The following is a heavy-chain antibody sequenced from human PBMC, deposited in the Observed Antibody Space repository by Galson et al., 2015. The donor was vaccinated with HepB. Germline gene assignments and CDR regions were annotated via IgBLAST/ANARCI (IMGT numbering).Heavy chain of an antibody. D-gene: IGHD2-15*01. V-gene: IGHV3-30*03. CDR1: GFSFGSYG. Sequence: SLRLSCAASGFSFGSYGMHWVRQAPGQGLEWLSLMSYDGRNTYYADSVKGRFTISRDNSKNTLYLQMNSLRVDDTAVYYCARVVVFSAAHLGEATLDACGPGILVTVSS. CDR2: MSYDGRNT. CDR3: ARVVVFSAAHLGEATLDA. J-gene: IGHJ5*02.